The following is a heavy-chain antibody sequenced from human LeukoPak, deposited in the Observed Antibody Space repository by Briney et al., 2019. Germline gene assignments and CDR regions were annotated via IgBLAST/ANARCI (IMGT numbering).Heavy chain of an antibody. D-gene: IGHD3-10*01. J-gene: IGHJ6*02. Sequence: PGGSLRLSCAASGFTFSSYSMSWVRQAPGKGLEWVSSISSSSSYIYYADSVKGRFTISRDNARNSLYLQMNSLRAEDTAVYYCARDWFSDSAKGYYYGMDVWGQGTTVTVSS. CDR1: GFTFSSYS. CDR3: ARDWFSDSAKGYYYGMDV. V-gene: IGHV3-21*01. CDR2: ISSSSSYI.